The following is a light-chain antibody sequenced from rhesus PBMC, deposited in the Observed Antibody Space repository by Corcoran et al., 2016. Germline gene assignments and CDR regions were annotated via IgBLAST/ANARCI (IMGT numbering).Light chain of an antibody. J-gene: IGKJ3*01. CDR1: QSVSSY. Sequence: QVILTQSPATLSLSPGERATLSCRASQSVSSYLAWYQQKPGQAPRLLIYGASSRATGIPDRFSGSGSGTDCTLTISSLGPEDVGVYHCYQHTSGYTFGPGTKLDIK. CDR2: GAS. CDR3: YQHTSGYT. V-gene: IGKV3-10*01.